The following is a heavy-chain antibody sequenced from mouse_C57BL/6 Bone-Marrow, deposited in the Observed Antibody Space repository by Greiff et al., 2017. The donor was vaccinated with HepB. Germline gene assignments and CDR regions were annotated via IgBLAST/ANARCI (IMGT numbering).Heavy chain of an antibody. CDR2: ISSGSSTI. J-gene: IGHJ1*03. V-gene: IGHV5-17*01. CDR3: ARAYYGYFDV. Sequence: EVKLVESGGGLVKPGGSLKLSCAASGFTFSDYGMHWVRQAPEKGLEWVAYISSGSSTIYYADTVKGRFTISRDNAKNTLFLQMTSLRSEDTAMYYCARAYYGYFDVWGTGTTVTVSS. CDR1: GFTFSDYG. D-gene: IGHD2-10*01.